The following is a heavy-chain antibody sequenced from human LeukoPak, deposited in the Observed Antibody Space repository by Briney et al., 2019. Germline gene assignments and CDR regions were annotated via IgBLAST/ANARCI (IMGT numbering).Heavy chain of an antibody. D-gene: IGHD4/OR15-4a*01. V-gene: IGHV1-24*01. CDR1: GYTLTELS. J-gene: IGHJ4*02. CDR3: ARGSNALTSPLYFDY. Sequence: ASVKVSCKVSGYTLTELSMHWVRQAPGKGLEWMGGFDPEDGETIYAQKFQGRVTMTEDTSTDTAYMELSSLRSEDTAVYYCARGSNALTSPLYFDYWGQGTLVTVSS. CDR2: FDPEDGET.